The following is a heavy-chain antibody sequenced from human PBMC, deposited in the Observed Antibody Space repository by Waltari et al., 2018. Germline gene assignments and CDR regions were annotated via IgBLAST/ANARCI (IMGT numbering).Heavy chain of an antibody. CDR3: ARHRGYDPHFDY. CDR1: GGSISSSSYY. D-gene: IGHD5-12*01. J-gene: IGHJ4*02. CDR2: IYYSGST. V-gene: IGHV4-39*01. Sequence: QLQLQESGPGLVKPSETLSLTCPVSGGSISSSSYYWGWIRQPPGKGLEWIGSIYYSGSTYYNPSLKSRVTISVDTSKNQFSLKLSSVTAADTAVYYCARHRGYDPHFDYWGQGTLVTVSS.